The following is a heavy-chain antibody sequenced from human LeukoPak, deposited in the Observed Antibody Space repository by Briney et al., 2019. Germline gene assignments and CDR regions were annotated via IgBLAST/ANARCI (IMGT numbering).Heavy chain of an antibody. CDR2: ISGSGGST. CDR1: GFTFSSYA. CDR3: ARVVAVAGKAFDI. Sequence: GGSLRLSCAASGFTFSSYAMSWVRQAPGKGLEWVSAISGSGGSTYYADSVKGRFTISRDNSKNTLYLQMNSLRAEDTAVYYCARVVAVAGKAFDIWGQGTMVTVSS. J-gene: IGHJ3*02. D-gene: IGHD6-19*01. V-gene: IGHV3-23*01.